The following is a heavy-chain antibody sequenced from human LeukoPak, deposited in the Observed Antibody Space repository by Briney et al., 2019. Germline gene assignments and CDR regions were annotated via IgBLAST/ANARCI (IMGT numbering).Heavy chain of an antibody. Sequence: GGSLRLSCAASGFTLSIHWMTWIRQAPGKGLEWVANIKQDGSETYYVDSVKGRFTISRDNSKNTLYLQMNSLRGGDTAVYYCAKATYQYSSRWYYFDYWGQGTLVTVSS. D-gene: IGHD6-13*01. CDR3: AKATYQYSSRWYYFDY. J-gene: IGHJ4*02. V-gene: IGHV3-7*01. CDR2: IKQDGSET. CDR1: GFTLSIHW.